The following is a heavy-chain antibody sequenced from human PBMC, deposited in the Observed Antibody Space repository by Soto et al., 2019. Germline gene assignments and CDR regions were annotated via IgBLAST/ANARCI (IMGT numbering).Heavy chain of an antibody. CDR2: ISAYNGNT. CDR1: GYTFPSYG. D-gene: IGHD3-9*01. Sequence: ASVKVSFTASGYTFPSYGISCVRQAPGQGLEWMGWISAYNGNTNYAQKLQGRVTMTTDTSTSTAYMELRSLRSDDTAVYYCARVGYDILTGYYETHALEVWGQGTTVTVSS. J-gene: IGHJ6*01. V-gene: IGHV1-18*01. CDR3: ARVGYDILTGYYETHALEV.